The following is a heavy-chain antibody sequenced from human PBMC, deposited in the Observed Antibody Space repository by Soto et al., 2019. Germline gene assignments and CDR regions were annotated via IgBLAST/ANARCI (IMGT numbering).Heavy chain of an antibody. CDR2: FYNSGTT. V-gene: IGHV4-61*01. CDR3: ARQYDSWAKGMDV. J-gene: IGHJ6*02. Sequence: SETLSLTCTVSGGSISSSSYYWNWNRQPPGMGLEWIGYFYNSGTTNYNPSLKSRVTISVDTSKNQFSLRLSSVTAADTAVYYCARQYDSWAKGMDVWGQGTTVTVSS. CDR1: GGSISSSSYY. D-gene: IGHD3-3*01.